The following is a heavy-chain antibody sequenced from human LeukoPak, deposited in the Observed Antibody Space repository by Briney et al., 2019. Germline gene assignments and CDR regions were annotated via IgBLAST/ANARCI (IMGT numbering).Heavy chain of an antibody. Sequence: GGSLRLSCAASGFSFSSYAMSWVRQAPGKGLEWVSAISASGGSTYYADSMKGRCTISRDNSKNTLYLQMNSLRAEDTAVYYCAKAYSSSDYYYMDVWGKGTTVTVSS. CDR1: GFSFSSYA. D-gene: IGHD6-6*01. V-gene: IGHV3-23*01. CDR2: ISASGGST. CDR3: AKAYSSSDYYYMDV. J-gene: IGHJ6*03.